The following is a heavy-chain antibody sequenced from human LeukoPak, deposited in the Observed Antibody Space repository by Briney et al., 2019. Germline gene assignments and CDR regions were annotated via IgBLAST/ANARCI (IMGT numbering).Heavy chain of an antibody. D-gene: IGHD6-13*01. CDR3: AKGSQQPYYYMNV. J-gene: IGHJ6*03. Sequence: PGGSLRLSCEASGFTFDDYTMHWVRQAPGKGLEWVSLISWDGGSTYYADSVKGRFTISRDNSKNSLYLQMNSLRTEDTALYYCAKGSQQPYYYMNVWGKGTTVTISS. CDR2: ISWDGGST. CDR1: GFTFDDYT. V-gene: IGHV3-43*01.